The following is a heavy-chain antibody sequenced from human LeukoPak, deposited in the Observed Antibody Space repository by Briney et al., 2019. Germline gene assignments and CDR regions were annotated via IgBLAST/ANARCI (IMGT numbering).Heavy chain of an antibody. V-gene: IGHV4-4*02. Sequence: SGTLSLTCGVSGGSISNTNWWTWVRQPPGKGLEWIGEVNLQGSTNYNPSLKSRVAISVDTSKNQFSLKLSSVTAADTAVYYCARGGSGYALNWFDPWGQGTLVTVSS. CDR2: VNLQGST. CDR3: ARGGSGYALNWFDP. CDR1: GGSISNTNW. D-gene: IGHD5-12*01. J-gene: IGHJ5*02.